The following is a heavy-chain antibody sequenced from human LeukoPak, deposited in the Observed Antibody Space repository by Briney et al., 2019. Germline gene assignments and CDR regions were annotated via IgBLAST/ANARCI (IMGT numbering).Heavy chain of an antibody. CDR2: IDFTSRYI. D-gene: IGHD6-13*01. CDR3: ATPAAGPGAEYSLY. V-gene: IGHV3-21*01. J-gene: IGHJ1*01. CDR1: GFTFSSYS. Sequence: PGGSLRLSCAASGFTFSSYSMNWVRRAPGKGLEGVSSIDFTSRYIYNADSVKGRFTTSRDNAKNSLDLQMNSLKVEDTAVYYCATPAAGPGAEYSLYWGQGTLVIVSS.